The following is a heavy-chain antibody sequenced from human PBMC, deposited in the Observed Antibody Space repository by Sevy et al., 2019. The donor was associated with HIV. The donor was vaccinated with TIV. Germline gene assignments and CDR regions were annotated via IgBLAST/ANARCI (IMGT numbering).Heavy chain of an antibody. CDR1: GFTFSSFA. D-gene: IGHD3-22*01. Sequence: GGSLRLSCAASGFTFSSFAMTWVRQAPGKGLEWVSGISGSGDNTYYADSVKGRFTISIDHSKNTLYVQMNGMRAEDTAVYYCGKGITMMLLVLDAIDIWGVGTMVTVSS. CDR2: ISGSGDNT. V-gene: IGHV3-23*01. CDR3: GKGITMMLLVLDAIDI. J-gene: IGHJ3*02.